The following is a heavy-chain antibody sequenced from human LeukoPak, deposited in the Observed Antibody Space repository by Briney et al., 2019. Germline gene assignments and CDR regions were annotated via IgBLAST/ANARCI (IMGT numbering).Heavy chain of an antibody. CDR1: GFTFSTFA. J-gene: IGHJ6*03. V-gene: IGHV3-23*01. CDR3: AKVRPGYSHYFYFMDV. Sequence: GGSLRLSCAVSGFTFSTFAMTWVRQAPGMGLEWVSSLSDSGENSYYADSVKGRFTISRDSSKNMLFLRLTNLRAEDTAVYYCAKVRPGYSHYFYFMDVWATGTTVTVSS. CDR2: LSDSGENS. D-gene: IGHD5-18*01.